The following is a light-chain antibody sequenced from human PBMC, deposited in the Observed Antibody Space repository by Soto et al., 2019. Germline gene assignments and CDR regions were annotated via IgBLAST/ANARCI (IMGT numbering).Light chain of an antibody. J-gene: IGKJ2*01. CDR3: QQSYNTPRT. V-gene: IGKV1-39*01. CDR1: QSINRY. Sequence: DIQMTQSPWSLSASVGDRVTITCRASQSINRYLNWYQQKPGKAPKLLIYAASSLQSGVPSRFSGSGSGTDFTLTISSLQPEDFATYYCQQSYNTPRTFGQGTNLEIK. CDR2: AAS.